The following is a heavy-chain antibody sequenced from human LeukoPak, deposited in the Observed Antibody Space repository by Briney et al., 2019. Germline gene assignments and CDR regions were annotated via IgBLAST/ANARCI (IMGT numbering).Heavy chain of an antibody. J-gene: IGHJ3*02. CDR3: ARKNDYYDSSGNYLDAFDI. V-gene: IGHV4-4*02. CDR1: GSSISSSTW. CDR2: VFYSGST. Sequence: SETLSLTCAVSGSSISSSTWWTWVRQPPGRGLEWIGEVFYSGSTNSNPSLKSRLTMSVDESKHEFSLKLTSVTAADTAVYYCARKNDYYDSSGNYLDAFDIWGQGTMVTVSS. D-gene: IGHD3-22*01.